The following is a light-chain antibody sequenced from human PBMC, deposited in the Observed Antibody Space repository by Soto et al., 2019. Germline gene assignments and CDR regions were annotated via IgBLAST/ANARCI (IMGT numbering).Light chain of an antibody. CDR2: REN. J-gene: IGLJ2*01. CDR3: ATWDDSLGGPV. Sequence: QSVLTQPPSVSGTPGQRVNISCSGSSSNIGRNYVYWYHQFPGTAPKLLIYRENERPSGVPDRFSGSKSGTSASLAISGLRSGDEADYHCATWDDSLGGPVFGGGTKLTVL. CDR1: SSNIGRNY. V-gene: IGLV1-47*01.